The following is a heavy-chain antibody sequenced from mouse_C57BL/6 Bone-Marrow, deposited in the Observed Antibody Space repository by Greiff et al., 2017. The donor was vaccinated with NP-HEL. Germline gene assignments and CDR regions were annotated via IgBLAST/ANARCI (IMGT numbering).Heavy chain of an antibody. J-gene: IGHJ3*01. Sequence: EVQWVESGGGLVQPGGSLKLSCAASGFTFSDYYMYWVRQTPEKRLEWVAYISNGGGSTYYPDTVKGRFTISRDNAKNTLYLQMSRLKSEDTAMYYCASPLIYYDYDGWFAYWGQGTLVTVSA. CDR3: ASPLIYYDYDGWFAY. CDR1: GFTFSDYY. D-gene: IGHD2-4*01. CDR2: ISNGGGST. V-gene: IGHV5-12*01.